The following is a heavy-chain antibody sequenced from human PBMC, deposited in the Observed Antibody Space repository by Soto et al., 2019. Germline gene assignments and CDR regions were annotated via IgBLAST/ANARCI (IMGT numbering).Heavy chain of an antibody. CDR1: GFTFSNAW. CDR2: TRNKANSYTT. Sequence: EVQLVESGGGLVKPGGSLRLSCAASGFTFSNAWMSWVRQAPGKGLEWVGRTRNKANSYTTEYAASVKGRFTISRDDSKNSLYLQMNSLKTEDTAVYYCARVVRGSGSYLDYWGQGTLVTVSS. J-gene: IGHJ4*02. D-gene: IGHD1-26*01. V-gene: IGHV3-72*01. CDR3: ARVVRGSGSYLDY.